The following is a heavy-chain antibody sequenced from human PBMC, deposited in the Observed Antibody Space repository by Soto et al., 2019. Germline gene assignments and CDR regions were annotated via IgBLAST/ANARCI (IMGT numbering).Heavy chain of an antibody. J-gene: IGHJ4*02. V-gene: IGHV1-18*01. CDR2: ISAYNGNT. D-gene: IGHD5-12*01. CDR3: XXXXXXXGQSPDY. Sequence: QVQLVQSGAEVKKPGASVKVSCKASGYTFTXXXXXXVRXAPGQGLEWMGWISAYNGNTNYAQKVQGRVXXXXXXXXXXXXXXXXXXXXXXXXXXXXXXXXXXXGQSPDYWGQGTLVTVSS. CDR1: GYTFTXXX.